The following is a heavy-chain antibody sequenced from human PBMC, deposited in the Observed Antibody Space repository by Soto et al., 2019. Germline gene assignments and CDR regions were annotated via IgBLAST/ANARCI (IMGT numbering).Heavy chain of an antibody. CDR3: ARRYYDILTGYEGYGMDV. CDR2: IYPGDSDT. CDR1: GYSFTSYW. D-gene: IGHD3-9*01. J-gene: IGHJ6*02. V-gene: IGHV5-51*01. Sequence: PGESLKISCKGSGYSFTSYWIGWVRQMPGKGLEWMGIIYPGDSDTRYSPSFQGQVTISAGKSISTAYLQWSSLKASDTAMYYCARRYYDILTGYEGYGMDVWGQGTTVTAP.